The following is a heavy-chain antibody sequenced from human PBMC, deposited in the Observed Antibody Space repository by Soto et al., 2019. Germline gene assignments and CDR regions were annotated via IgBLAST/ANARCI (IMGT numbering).Heavy chain of an antibody. Sequence: SETLSLTCAVSGGSISSGGYYWSWIRQPPGKGLEWIGYRYYSGSTSYNPSLESRVTISVDTSKNQFSLKLDSVTAADTAVYYCAIGDGWYYFDYWGQGALVTVSS. CDR2: RYYSGST. D-gene: IGHD6-19*01. J-gene: IGHJ4*02. V-gene: IGHV4-61*08. CDR3: AIGDGWYYFDY. CDR1: GGSISSGGYY.